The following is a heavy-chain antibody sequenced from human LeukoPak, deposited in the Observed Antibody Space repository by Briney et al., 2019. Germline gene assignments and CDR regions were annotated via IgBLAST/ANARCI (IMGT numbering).Heavy chain of an antibody. CDR3: TRGRAYFGS. CDR2: IRNKTYGGTT. Sequence: GSLGLSCTTSGFTFGDYAMSWVRQAPGKGLEWVGFIRNKTYGGTTDYAASVKGRFTISRDDSKSIAYLQMNSLKTEDTAVYYCTRGRAYFGSWGQGTLVTVSS. V-gene: IGHV3-49*04. J-gene: IGHJ4*02. CDR1: GFTFGDYA.